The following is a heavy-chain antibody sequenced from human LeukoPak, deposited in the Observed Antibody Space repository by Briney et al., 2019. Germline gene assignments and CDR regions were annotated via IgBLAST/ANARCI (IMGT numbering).Heavy chain of an antibody. J-gene: IGHJ6*03. V-gene: IGHV3-9*03. CDR2: ISWNSSSI. CDR3: AKGSGYGYYYYYMDV. Sequence: GRSLRLSCAASGFTFDDYAMHWVRHAPGKGLEWVSGISWNSSSIGYADSVKGRFAISRDNAKNSLYLQMNSLRAEDMALYYCAKGSGYGYYYYYMDVWGKGTTVTVSS. CDR1: GFTFDDYA. D-gene: IGHD5-18*01.